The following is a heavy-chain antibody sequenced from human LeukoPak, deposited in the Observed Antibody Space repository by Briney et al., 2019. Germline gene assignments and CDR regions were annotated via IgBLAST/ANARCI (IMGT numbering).Heavy chain of an antibody. J-gene: IGHJ6*03. D-gene: IGHD3-10*01. CDR2: IRSKANSYAT. CDR3: TRHSVGAYYYGSGSYSGYYMDV. Sequence: PGGSLRLSCAASGFTFSGSAMHWVRQASGKGLEWVGRIRSKANSYATAYAASVKGRFTISRDDSKNTAYLQMNSLKTEDTAVYYCTRHSVGAYYYGSGSYSGYYMDVWGKGTTVTISS. V-gene: IGHV3-73*01. CDR1: GFTFSGSA.